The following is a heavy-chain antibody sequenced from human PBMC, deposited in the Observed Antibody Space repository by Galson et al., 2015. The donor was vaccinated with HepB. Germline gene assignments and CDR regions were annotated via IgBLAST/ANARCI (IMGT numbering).Heavy chain of an antibody. V-gene: IGHV3-23*01. D-gene: IGHD6-6*01. CDR1: GFTSSSYA. Sequence: SLRLSCAASGFTSSSYAMSWVRQAPGKGLEWVSVISGSGGSTYYADSVKGRFTISRDNSKNTLYLQMNSLRAKDTAVYFCAKAPSSSSSRYFDYWGQGTLVTVSS. J-gene: IGHJ4*02. CDR2: ISGSGGST. CDR3: AKAPSSSSSRYFDY.